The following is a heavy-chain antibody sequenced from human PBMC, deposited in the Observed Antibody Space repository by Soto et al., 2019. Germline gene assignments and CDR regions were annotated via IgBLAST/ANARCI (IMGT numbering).Heavy chain of an antibody. CDR3: AKAGIVGAMFSIQH. V-gene: IGHV3-30*18. J-gene: IGHJ1*01. CDR1: GFTFSSYG. CDR2: ISYDGSNK. D-gene: IGHD1-26*01. Sequence: GGSLRLSCAASGFTFSSYGMHWVRQAPGKGLEWVAVISYDGSNKYYADSVKGRFTISRDNSKNTLYLQMNSLRAEDTAVYYCAKAGIVGAMFSIQHWGQGTLVTVSS.